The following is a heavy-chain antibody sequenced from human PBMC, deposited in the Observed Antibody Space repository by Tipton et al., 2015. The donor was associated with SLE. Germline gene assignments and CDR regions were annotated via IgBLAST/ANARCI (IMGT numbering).Heavy chain of an antibody. CDR2: VYDIEFT. Sequence: GLVKPSETLSLTCTVSGASISSYYWSWIRQPPGKGLEWIGYVYDIEFTNYNPSLKSRVTISLDTSKNQFSLKLSSVTAADTAVYYGARGGTSHDSSGNIDYWGQGTLVTASS. D-gene: IGHD3-22*01. J-gene: IGHJ4*02. CDR1: GASISSYY. V-gene: IGHV4-59*01. CDR3: ARGGTSHDSSGNIDY.